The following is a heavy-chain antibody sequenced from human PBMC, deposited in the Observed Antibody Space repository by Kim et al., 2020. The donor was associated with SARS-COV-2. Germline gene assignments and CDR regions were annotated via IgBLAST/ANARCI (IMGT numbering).Heavy chain of an antibody. V-gene: IGHV4-4*02. CDR1: GGSISSSNW. Sequence: SETLSLTCAVSGGSISSSNWWSWVRQPPGKGLEWIGEIYHSGSTNYNPSLKSRVTISVDKSKNQFSLKLSSVTAADTAVYYCARSPIAVAPYYYYYGMDVWGQGTTVTVSS. D-gene: IGHD6-19*01. J-gene: IGHJ6*02. CDR2: IYHSGST. CDR3: ARSPIAVAPYYYYYGMDV.